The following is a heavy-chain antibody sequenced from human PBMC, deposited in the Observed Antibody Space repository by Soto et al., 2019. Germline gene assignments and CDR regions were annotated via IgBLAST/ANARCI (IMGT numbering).Heavy chain of an antibody. CDR2: ISSRSDYT. J-gene: IGHJ6*02. Sequence: GGSLRLSCAASGFTVSDHYMSWIRQAPGKGLEWISYISSRSDYTNYADSVKGRFTISRDNAKNSLFLQMNSLRAGDTAVYFCATLWSGYDTTSSHYYGLDVWGQGATVTVSS. V-gene: IGHV3-11*06. CDR1: GFTVSDHY. CDR3: ATLWSGYDTTSSHYYGLDV. D-gene: IGHD3-3*01.